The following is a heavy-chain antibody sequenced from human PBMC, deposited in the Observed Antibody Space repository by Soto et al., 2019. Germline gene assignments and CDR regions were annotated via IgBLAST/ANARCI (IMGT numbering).Heavy chain of an antibody. CDR3: ARPSSTTVTTLSYYYYGMDV. D-gene: IGHD4-17*01. CDR2: IDPSDSYT. J-gene: IGHJ6*02. V-gene: IGHV5-10-1*01. CDR1: GYSFTSYW. Sequence: PGESLKISCKGSGYSFTSYWIGWVRQMPGKGLEWMGRIDPSDSYTNYSPSFQGHVTISADKSISTAYLQWSSLKASDTAMYYCARPSSTTVTTLSYYYYGMDVWGQGTTVTVSS.